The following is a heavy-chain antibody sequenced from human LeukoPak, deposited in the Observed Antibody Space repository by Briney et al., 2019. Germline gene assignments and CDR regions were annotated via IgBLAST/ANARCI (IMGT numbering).Heavy chain of an antibody. V-gene: IGHV1-24*01. CDR1: GYTLTELS. J-gene: IGHJ6*04. CDR2: FDPEDGET. Sequence: GASVKVSCKVSGYTLTELSMHWVRQAPGTGLEWMGGFDPEDGETIYAQKFQGRVTMTEDTSTHTAYMELSSLRSEDTAGYYCATDNSGWPMDVWGKGTTVTASS. D-gene: IGHD6-19*01. CDR3: ATDNSGWPMDV.